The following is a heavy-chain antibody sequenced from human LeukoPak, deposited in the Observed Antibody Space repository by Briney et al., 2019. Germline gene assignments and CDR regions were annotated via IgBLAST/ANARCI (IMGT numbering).Heavy chain of an antibody. D-gene: IGHD4-17*01. Sequence: SETLSLTCAVYGGSFSGYYWSWIRQPPGKGLEWIGEINHSGSTNYNPSLKSRVTISVDTSENQFSLKLSSVTAADTAVYYCARHITVTRFDYWGQGTLVTVSS. CDR2: INHSGST. CDR1: GGSFSGYY. CDR3: ARHITVTRFDY. V-gene: IGHV4-34*01. J-gene: IGHJ4*02.